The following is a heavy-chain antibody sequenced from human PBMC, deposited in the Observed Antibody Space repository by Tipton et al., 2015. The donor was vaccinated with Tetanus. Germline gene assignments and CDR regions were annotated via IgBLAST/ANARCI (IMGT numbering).Heavy chain of an antibody. CDR2: IDSDGSGT. CDR1: GPTFSTYW. J-gene: IGHJ6*02. V-gene: IGHV3-74*01. CDR3: VRVLKGAKCSRSSCYGYGMDV. Sequence: SLRLSCEASGPTFSTYWMHWVRQAPGKGLVWVSRIDSDGSGTTYADSVKGRFTISRDNAKNTLYLQMNSLRAEDTAVYYCVRVLKGAKCSRSSCYGYGMDVWGQGTTVTVSS. D-gene: IGHD2-2*01.